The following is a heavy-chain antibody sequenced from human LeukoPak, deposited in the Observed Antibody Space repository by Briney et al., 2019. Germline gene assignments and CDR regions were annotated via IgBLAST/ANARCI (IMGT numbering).Heavy chain of an antibody. CDR1: GFTFSSYS. D-gene: IGHD6-13*01. CDR3: ARVIAAAGTDYMDV. CDR2: IKQDGSEK. J-gene: IGHJ6*03. V-gene: IGHV3-7*04. Sequence: GGSLRLSCAASGFTFSSYSMNWVRQAPGKGLEWVANIKQDGSEKYYVDSVKGRFTISRDNAKNSLYLQMNSLRAEDTAVYYCARVIAAAGTDYMDVWGKGTTVTISS.